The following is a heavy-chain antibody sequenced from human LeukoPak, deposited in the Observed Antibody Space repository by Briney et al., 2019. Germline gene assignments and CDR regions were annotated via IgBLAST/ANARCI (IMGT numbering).Heavy chain of an antibody. J-gene: IGHJ4*02. CDR2: ISPSGGST. CDR1: GYTFTGYW. Sequence: GASVKLSCKAFGYTFTGYWMHWVRQAPGQGPEWMGVISPSGGSTIYAQKFKGRVTLTRDMSTSTDYLELSSLRSEDTAVYYCARAKRDGYNYTPLEYYDYWGQGTLVTVSS. V-gene: IGHV1-46*01. CDR3: ARAKRDGYNYTPLEYYDY. D-gene: IGHD5-24*01.